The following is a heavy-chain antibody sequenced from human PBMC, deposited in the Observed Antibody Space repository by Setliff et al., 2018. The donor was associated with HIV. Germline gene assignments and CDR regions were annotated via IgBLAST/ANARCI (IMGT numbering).Heavy chain of an antibody. Sequence: SETLSLTCTVSGDSISTDNYHWGWIRQPPGKGLEWIGRTANTDYNPSLKSRVTVSVDTSKNQLSLRLSSVTAAETAVYYCARRAALIKRYYYYYLDVWGKGTTVTVS. CDR2: TANT. J-gene: IGHJ6*03. CDR1: GDSISTDNYH. V-gene: IGHV4-39*01. CDR3: ARRAALIKRYYYYYLDV. D-gene: IGHD5-18*01.